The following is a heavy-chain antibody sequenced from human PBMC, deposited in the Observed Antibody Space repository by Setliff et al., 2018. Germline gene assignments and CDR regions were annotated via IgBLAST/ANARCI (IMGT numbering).Heavy chain of an antibody. D-gene: IGHD6-19*01. V-gene: IGHV4-4*07. Sequence: SETLSLTCTVSGGSISSYYWSWIRQPDGKGLEWIGHIYIGGSANYNPTLKSRVTMSIDTSKNQFSLKLNSVTAADMAVYYCAREQWLDPPGYYYMDVWAKGTTVTVSS. CDR1: GGSISSYY. CDR3: AREQWLDPPGYYYMDV. J-gene: IGHJ6*03. CDR2: IYIGGSA.